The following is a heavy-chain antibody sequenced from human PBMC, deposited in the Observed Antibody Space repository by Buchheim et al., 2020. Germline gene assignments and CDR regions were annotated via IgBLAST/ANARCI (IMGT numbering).Heavy chain of an antibody. V-gene: IGHV3-30*03. CDR2: ISNDGSNK. CDR1: GFSFSNYG. D-gene: IGHD1-26*01. CDR3: VRDSSPSGSYGYHFDS. J-gene: IGHJ4*02. Sequence: QVQLVESGGGVVQPGRSLRLSCAVSGFSFSNYGMHWVRQAPGKGLEWVAVISNDGSNKQYLESVKGRFTMSRDNSKNMMYLQMNSLRVEDTAVDYCVRDSSPSGSYGYHFDSWGQG.